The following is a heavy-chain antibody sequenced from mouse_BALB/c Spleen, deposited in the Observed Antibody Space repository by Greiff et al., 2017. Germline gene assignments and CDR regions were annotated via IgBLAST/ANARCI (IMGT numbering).Heavy chain of an antibody. CDR3: AREGSSYDFDY. V-gene: IGHV3-6*02. D-gene: IGHD1-1*01. CDR1: GYSITSGYY. J-gene: IGHJ2*01. Sequence: EVKLVESGPGLVKPSQSLSLTCSVTGYSITSGYYWNWIRQFPGNKLEWMGYISYAGSNNYNPSLKNRISITRDTSKNQFFLKLNSVTTEDTATYYCAREGSSYDFDYWGQGTTLTVSS. CDR2: ISYAGSN.